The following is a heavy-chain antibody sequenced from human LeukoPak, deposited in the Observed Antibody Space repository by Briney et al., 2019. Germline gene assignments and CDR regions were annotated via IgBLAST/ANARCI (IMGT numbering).Heavy chain of an antibody. CDR3: ARDRSSGWYWFDP. CDR1: GGSISSGGYY. J-gene: IGHJ5*02. Sequence: SETLSLTCTVSGGSISSGGYYWSWIHQHPGKGLEWIGYIYYSGSTNYNPSLKSRVTISVDTSKNQFSLKLSSVTAADTAVYYYARDRSSGWYWFDPWGQGTLVTVSS. CDR2: IYYSGST. D-gene: IGHD6-19*01. V-gene: IGHV4-31*03.